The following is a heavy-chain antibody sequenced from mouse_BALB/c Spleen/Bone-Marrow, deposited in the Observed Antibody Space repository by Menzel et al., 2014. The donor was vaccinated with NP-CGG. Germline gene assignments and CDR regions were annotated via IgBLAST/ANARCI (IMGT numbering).Heavy chain of an antibody. V-gene: IGHV5-9-2*01. CDR1: GFNFSSYG. Sequence: EVKVVESGGGLVKPGGSLKLSCAASGFNFSSYGMSWVRQTPEKRLEWVASISGGGSYTYFPGSVKGRITISRDNAKNNLYLQMSSLRSEDTALYYCARHDYDWFAYWGQGTLVTVSA. J-gene: IGHJ3*01. CDR3: ARHDYDWFAY. CDR2: ISGGGSYT. D-gene: IGHD2-4*01.